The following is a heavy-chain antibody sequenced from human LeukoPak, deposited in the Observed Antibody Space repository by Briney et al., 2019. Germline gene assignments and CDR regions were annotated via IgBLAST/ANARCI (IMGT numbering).Heavy chain of an antibody. J-gene: IGHJ4*02. V-gene: IGHV1-18*01. CDR1: GYTFTSYG. D-gene: IGHD6-19*01. Sequence: GASVKVSCKASGYTFTSYGISWVRQAPGQGLEWMGWISAYNGNTNYAQKLQGRVTMTTDTSTSTAYMELRSLRSDDTAVYYCARARGSSGWYMHFDYWGQGTLVTVSS. CDR2: ISAYNGNT. CDR3: ARARGSSGWYMHFDY.